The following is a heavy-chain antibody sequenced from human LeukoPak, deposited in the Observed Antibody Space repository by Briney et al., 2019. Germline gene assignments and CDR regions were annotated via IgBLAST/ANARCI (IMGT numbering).Heavy chain of an antibody. CDR2: ISSSSTYI. J-gene: IGHJ4*02. D-gene: IGHD3-10*01. CDR1: GFTFSSYS. CDR3: ARVREAAAFDY. Sequence: GGSLRLSCAASGFTFSSYSMNWVRQAPGKGLEWVSSISSSSTYIYYADSVKGRFTISRDDAKNSLYLQMNSLRAEDTAVYYCARVREAAAFDYWGQETLVTVSS. V-gene: IGHV3-21*01.